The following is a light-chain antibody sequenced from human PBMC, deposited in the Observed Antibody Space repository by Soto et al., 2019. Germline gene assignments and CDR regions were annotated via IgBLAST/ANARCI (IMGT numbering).Light chain of an antibody. CDR3: QQSYSTPRT. V-gene: IGKV1-39*01. J-gene: IGKJ1*01. CDR1: QSISSY. CDR2: AAS. Sequence: DFHMTQSPSSLSASVGDIVTITCRASQSISSYINWYQQKPGNAPKLLIYAASSLQSGVPSRFSGSGNGKDYTLTISTLQPEDFAPYYSQQSYSTPRTFGQGTKVDIK.